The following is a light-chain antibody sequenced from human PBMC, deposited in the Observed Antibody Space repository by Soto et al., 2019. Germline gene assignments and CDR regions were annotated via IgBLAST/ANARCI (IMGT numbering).Light chain of an antibody. CDR3: QQYNNWHPYT. J-gene: IGKJ2*01. V-gene: IGKV3-15*01. CDR1: QSVSSN. Sequence: EIVMTQSPATLSVSPGERATLSCRASQSVSSNLAWYQQKPGQAPRLLIYGASTRATGIPARFSGSGSGTEFTLTISCLPSEDFALYYCQQYNNWHPYTFGQGTKLEIK. CDR2: GAS.